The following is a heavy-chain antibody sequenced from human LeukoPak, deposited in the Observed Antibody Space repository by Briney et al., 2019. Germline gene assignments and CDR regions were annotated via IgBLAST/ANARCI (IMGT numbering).Heavy chain of an antibody. Sequence: ASVKVSCKASGYTFNKYGISWVRQAPGQGLEWMGWISAYNGDTNYAQKFQGRVTMTTDTSTSTAYMEVRSLRSDDTAVYYCAREAAGNNWFDPWGQGTLVTVSS. V-gene: IGHV1-18*01. CDR3: AREAAGNNWFDP. J-gene: IGHJ5*02. CDR2: ISAYNGDT. D-gene: IGHD6-13*01. CDR1: GYTFNKYG.